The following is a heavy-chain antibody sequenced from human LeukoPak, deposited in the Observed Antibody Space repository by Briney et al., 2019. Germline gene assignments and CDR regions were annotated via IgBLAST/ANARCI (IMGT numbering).Heavy chain of an antibody. J-gene: IGHJ5*02. CDR2: IYYSGGT. D-gene: IGHD3-16*02. V-gene: IGHV4-59*08. Sequence: SETLSLTCTVSGGSISSYYWSWIRQPPGKGLEWIGYIYYSGGTNYNPSLKSRVTISVDTSKNQFSLKLSSVTAADTAVYYCARQRFDDYVWGSYRTSNWFDPWGQGTLVTVSS. CDR3: ARQRFDDYVWGSYRTSNWFDP. CDR1: GGSISSYY.